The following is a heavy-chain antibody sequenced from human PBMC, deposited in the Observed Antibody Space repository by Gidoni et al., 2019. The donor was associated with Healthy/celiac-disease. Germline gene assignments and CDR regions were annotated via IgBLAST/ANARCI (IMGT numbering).Heavy chain of an antibody. Sequence: QVQLVESGGGVVQPGRSLRLSCAASGFTFSSYGMHWVRQAPGKGLEWVAVISYDGSNKYYADSVKGRFTISRDNSKNTLYLQMNSLRAEDTAVYYCAKAAYASFGVVTDDAFDIWGQGTMVTVSS. CDR2: ISYDGSNK. V-gene: IGHV3-30*18. J-gene: IGHJ3*02. CDR1: GFTFSSYG. CDR3: AKAAYASFGVVTDDAFDI. D-gene: IGHD3-3*01.